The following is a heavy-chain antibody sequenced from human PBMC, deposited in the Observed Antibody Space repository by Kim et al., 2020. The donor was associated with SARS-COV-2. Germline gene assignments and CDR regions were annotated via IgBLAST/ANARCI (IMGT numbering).Heavy chain of an antibody. V-gene: IGHV3-33*01. Sequence: GGSLRLSCAASGFTFSSYGMHWVRQAPGKGLEWVAVIWYDGSNKYYADSVKGRFTISRDNSKNTLYLQMNSLRAEDTAVYYCARDKAAFFLEWFLDYWGQGTLVTVSS. CDR2: IWYDGSNK. CDR1: GFTFSSYG. CDR3: ARDKAAFFLEWFLDY. J-gene: IGHJ4*02. D-gene: IGHD3-3*01.